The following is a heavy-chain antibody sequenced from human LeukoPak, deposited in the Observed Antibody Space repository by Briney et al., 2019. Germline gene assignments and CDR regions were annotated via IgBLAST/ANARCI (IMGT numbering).Heavy chain of an antibody. J-gene: IGHJ4*02. D-gene: IGHD2-15*01. V-gene: IGHV1-18*04. Sequence: ASVKVSCKASGYTFTNNYIHWVRQAPGHGLEWMGWISAYNGNTNYAQKLQGRVTMTTDTSTSTAYMELRSLRSDDTAVYYCAQTGFHCSGGSCYSFDYWGQGTLVTVSS. CDR1: GYTFTNNY. CDR3: AQTGFHCSGGSCYSFDY. CDR2: ISAYNGNT.